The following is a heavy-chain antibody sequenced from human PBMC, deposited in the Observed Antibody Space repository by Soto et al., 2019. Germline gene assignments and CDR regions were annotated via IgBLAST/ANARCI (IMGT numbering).Heavy chain of an antibody. CDR3: ARQGYYYDISGYLDF. D-gene: IGHD3-22*01. J-gene: IGHJ4*02. CDR1: GASISSFY. Sequence: SETLSLTCTVSGASISSFYWSWIRQPPGKGLEWIGYIYYSGNTNYNPSLKSRVAMSVDTSKNQFSLNLSSVTAADTAVYYCARQGYYYDISGYLDFWGQGTLVSVSS. V-gene: IGHV4-59*01. CDR2: IYYSGNT.